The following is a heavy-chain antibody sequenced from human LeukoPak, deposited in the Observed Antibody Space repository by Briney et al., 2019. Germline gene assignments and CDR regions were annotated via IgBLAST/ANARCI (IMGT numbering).Heavy chain of an antibody. CDR3: ARDRDDILTGPDY. D-gene: IGHD3-9*01. Sequence: PGGSLRLSCAASGFTFSSYAMHWVRQAPGKGLEWVAVISYDGSNKYYAGSVKGRFTISRDNSKNTLYLQMNSLRAEDTAVYYCARDRDDILTGPDYWGQGTLVTVSS. CDR2: ISYDGSNK. V-gene: IGHV3-30-3*01. J-gene: IGHJ4*02. CDR1: GFTFSSYA.